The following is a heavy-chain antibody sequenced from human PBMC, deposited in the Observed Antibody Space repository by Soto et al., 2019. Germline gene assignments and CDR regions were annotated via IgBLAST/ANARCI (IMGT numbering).Heavy chain of an antibody. D-gene: IGHD1-7*01. CDR1: GFTFINYR. CDR2: VNSDGSGT. Sequence: EVQLVESGGGLVQPGGSLRLSCAASGFTFINYRMHWVRQAPGKGLVWVSRVNSDGSGTEYADSVKGRFTISRDNAKNALYIQTHSLRAEDTAVYYFAGSAYSRSWNYYPAGAFDLWGQGTLFT. V-gene: IGHV3-74*01. CDR3: AGSAYSRSWNYYPAGAFDL. J-gene: IGHJ3*01.